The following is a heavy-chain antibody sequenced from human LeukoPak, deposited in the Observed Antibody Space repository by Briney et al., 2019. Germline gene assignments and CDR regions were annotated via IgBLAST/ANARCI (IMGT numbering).Heavy chain of an antibody. Sequence: SETLSLTCTVSNGSISDYYWNWIRQPPGKGLEWIGYIYYSGSTNYNPSLKSRVTISVDTSKNQFSLKLSSVTAADTAVYYCASGYSYGPLDYWGQGTLVSVSS. CDR2: IYYSGST. D-gene: IGHD5-18*01. CDR1: NGSISDYY. CDR3: ASGYSYGPLDY. J-gene: IGHJ4*02. V-gene: IGHV4-59*01.